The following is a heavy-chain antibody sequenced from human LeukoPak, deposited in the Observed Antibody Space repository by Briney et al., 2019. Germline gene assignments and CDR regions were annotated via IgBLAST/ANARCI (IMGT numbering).Heavy chain of an antibody. Sequence: SETLSLTCAVYGGSFSGYYWSWIRQPPGKGLEWIGYIYYSGSTNYNPSLKSRVTISVDTSKNQFSLKLSSVTAADTAVYYCARLGYAAMVSPELYYFDYWGQGTLVTVSS. V-gene: IGHV4-59*08. D-gene: IGHD5-18*01. CDR1: GGSFSGYY. J-gene: IGHJ4*02. CDR3: ARLGYAAMVSPELYYFDY. CDR2: IYYSGST.